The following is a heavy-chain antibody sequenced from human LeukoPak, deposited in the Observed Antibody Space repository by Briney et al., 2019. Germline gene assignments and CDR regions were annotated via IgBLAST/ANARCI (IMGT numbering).Heavy chain of an antibody. Sequence: PSETLSLTCTVSGGSISSSSYYWGWIRQPPRKGLEWIGSIYYSGSTYYNPSLKSRVTISVDTSKNQFSLKLSSVTAADTAVYYCARLAPYCGGDCGGHLDYWGQGTLVTVSS. CDR2: IYYSGST. D-gene: IGHD2-21*02. CDR3: ARLAPYCGGDCGGHLDY. V-gene: IGHV4-39*01. J-gene: IGHJ4*02. CDR1: GGSISSSSYY.